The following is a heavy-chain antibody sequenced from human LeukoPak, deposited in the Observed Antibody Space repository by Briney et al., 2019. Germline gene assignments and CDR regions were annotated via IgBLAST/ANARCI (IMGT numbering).Heavy chain of an antibody. J-gene: IGHJ6*03. Sequence: ASVKVSCKASGYTFTSYYMHWVRQAPGQGLEWMGWISAYNGNTNYAQKLQGRVTMTTDTSTSTAYMELRSLRSDDTAVYYCARYYDFWSGLYMDVWGKGTTVTVSS. V-gene: IGHV1-18*04. D-gene: IGHD3-3*01. CDR2: ISAYNGNT. CDR3: ARYYDFWSGLYMDV. CDR1: GYTFTSYY.